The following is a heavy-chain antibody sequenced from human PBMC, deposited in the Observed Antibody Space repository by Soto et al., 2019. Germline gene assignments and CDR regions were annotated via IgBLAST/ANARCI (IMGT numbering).Heavy chain of an antibody. CDR3: ATFSGFFTISPFDA. D-gene: IGHD2-8*01. J-gene: IGHJ5*02. V-gene: IGHV4-4*02. CDR1: VDSISSVNW. Sequence: QVHLQESGPGLVKPSETLSLTCGVSVDSISSVNWWSWVRQSPGKGLEWIGEIYHSGSSNYHPSLNSRVTFSVDKSKNQFSLQLTSVTAADTAAYYCATFSGFFTISPFDAWGQGILVTVSS. CDR2: IYHSGSS.